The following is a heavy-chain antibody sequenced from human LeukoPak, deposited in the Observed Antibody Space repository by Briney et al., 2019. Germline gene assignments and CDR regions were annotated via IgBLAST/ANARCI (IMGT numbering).Heavy chain of an antibody. J-gene: IGHJ4*02. D-gene: IGHD3-22*01. CDR3: ARPYDTRGYFPDY. V-gene: IGHV3-7*01. Sequence: DSMKGRFTISRDNAKNSLYLQMNSLGAEDTAAYYCARPYDTRGYFPDYWGQGTLVTVSS.